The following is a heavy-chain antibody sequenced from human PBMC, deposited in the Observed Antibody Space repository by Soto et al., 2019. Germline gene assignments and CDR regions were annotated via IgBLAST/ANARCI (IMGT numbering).Heavy chain of an antibody. J-gene: IGHJ4*01. D-gene: IGHD3-9*01. Sequence: ASVKVSCKASGYTFTSYDINWVRQATGQGLEWMGWMNPNSGNTGYAQKFQGRVTMTRNTSISTAYMELSSLRSEDTAVYYCARGGGYYDILTGNSDYWGHGTLVTVSS. CDR2: MNPNSGNT. CDR1: GYTFTSYD. V-gene: IGHV1-8*01. CDR3: ARGGGYYDILTGNSDY.